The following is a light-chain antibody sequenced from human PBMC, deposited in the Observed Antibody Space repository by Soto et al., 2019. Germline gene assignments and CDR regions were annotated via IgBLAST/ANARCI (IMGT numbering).Light chain of an antibody. CDR1: QDISSW. V-gene: IGKV1-12*01. Sequence: IQMTQSPSSVSASVGDRVTITCRASQDISSWLAWYQQKPGKAPKLLIYAASNLQSGVPSRFSGSGSGTDFTLTINRLQPEDFATYYCQQATGFPVSFGGGTKVESK. J-gene: IGKJ4*01. CDR2: AAS. CDR3: QQATGFPVS.